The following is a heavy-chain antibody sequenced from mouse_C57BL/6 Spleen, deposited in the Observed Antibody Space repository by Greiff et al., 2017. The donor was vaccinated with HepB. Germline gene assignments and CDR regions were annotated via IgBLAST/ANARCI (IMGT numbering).Heavy chain of an antibody. V-gene: IGHV1-81*01. J-gene: IGHJ2*01. CDR3: ARRAMYYVSSYYFDY. CDR2: IYPRSGNT. D-gene: IGHD1-1*01. Sequence: QVQLQQSGAELARPGASVKLSCKASGYTFTSYGISWVKQRTGQGLEWIGEIYPRSGNTYYNEKFKGKATLTADKSSSTAYMELRSLTSEDSAVYFLARRAMYYVSSYYFDYWAKAPLSQSPQ. CDR1: GYTFTSYG.